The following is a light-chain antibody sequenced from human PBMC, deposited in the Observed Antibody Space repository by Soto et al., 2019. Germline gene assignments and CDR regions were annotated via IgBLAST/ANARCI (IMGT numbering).Light chain of an antibody. CDR1: QGISSY. V-gene: IGKV1-9*01. Sequence: DIPLTQSPSFLSASVGDRVTITCRARQGISSYLAWYQQKPAKAPKLLIYAASTLQSGVPSRFSGSGSGTEFTLTIGSLQPEDFATYYCQQLNSYPRTFGQGTKVEIK. CDR2: AAS. CDR3: QQLNSYPRT. J-gene: IGKJ1*01.